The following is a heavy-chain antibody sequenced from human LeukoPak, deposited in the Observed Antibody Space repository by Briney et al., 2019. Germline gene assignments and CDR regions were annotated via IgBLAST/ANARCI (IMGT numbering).Heavy chain of an antibody. CDR3: AKDYYDFWSGSHFDY. J-gene: IGHJ4*02. V-gene: IGHV3-30*02. CDR1: GFTFNNYG. CDR2: IWYDGSNK. Sequence: GGSLRLSCAASGFTFNNYGLHWVRQAPGKGLEWVAVIWYDGSNKYYADSVKGRFTISRDNSKNTLYLQMNSLRAEDTAVYYCAKDYYDFWSGSHFDYWGQGTLVTVSS. D-gene: IGHD3-3*01.